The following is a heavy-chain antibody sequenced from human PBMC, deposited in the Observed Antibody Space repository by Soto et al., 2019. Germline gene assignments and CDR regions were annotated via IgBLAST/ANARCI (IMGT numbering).Heavy chain of an antibody. D-gene: IGHD1-26*01. CDR1: GYTSSIYG. J-gene: IGHJ2*01. V-gene: IGHV1-18*04. CDR2: ISGYNGNI. CDR3: ARDVSGGTYPWFFDL. Sequence: QGQLVQSGAEVKKPGASVNVSCKASGYTSSIYGISWVRLAPGQWLEWMAWISGYNGNIKYAQKFQGRVTVATDTSTTGAYMELRSLRSDDTAVYYCARDVSGGTYPWFFDLWGRGTLVTVSS.